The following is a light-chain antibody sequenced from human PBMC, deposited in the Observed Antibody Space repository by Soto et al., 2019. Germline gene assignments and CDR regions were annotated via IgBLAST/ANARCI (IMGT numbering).Light chain of an antibody. V-gene: IGLV1-40*01. CDR1: SSNIGAGYD. CDR3: QSYNSSLSAL. J-gene: IGLJ3*02. CDR2: GNS. Sequence: QSVLTQPPSVSGAPGQRVTISCTGSSSNIGAGYDVHWYQQLPGTAPKLLIYGNSNRPSGLPDRFSGSKSGTSASLAITGLQSEDEAYYSCQSYNSSLSALFGGGTKLTVL.